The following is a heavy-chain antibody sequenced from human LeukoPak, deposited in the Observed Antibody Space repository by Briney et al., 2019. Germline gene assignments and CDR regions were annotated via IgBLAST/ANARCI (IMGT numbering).Heavy chain of an antibody. Sequence: XCAXSGFSLXSYWMNWVRQAPGKGLEWVANINQNGSENYYVDSVKGRFTISRDNAKNSLYLQMSSLRAEDAAVYYCARDQGAGSDYWGQGALVTVSS. D-gene: IGHD6-19*01. CDR3: ARDQGAGSDY. CDR2: INQNGSEN. J-gene: IGHJ4*02. CDR1: GFSLXSYW. V-gene: IGHV3-7*01.